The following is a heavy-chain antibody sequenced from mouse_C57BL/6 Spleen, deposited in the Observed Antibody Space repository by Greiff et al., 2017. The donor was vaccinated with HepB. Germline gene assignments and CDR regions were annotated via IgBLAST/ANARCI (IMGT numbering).Heavy chain of an antibody. CDR3: ARPLVYYMDAMDY. D-gene: IGHD2-12*01. CDR2: INPNNGGT. CDR1: GYTFTDYN. J-gene: IGHJ4*01. V-gene: IGHV1-22*01. Sequence: EVQLQQSGPELVKPGASVKMSCKASGYTFTDYNMHWVKQSHGKSLEWIGYINPNNGGTSYNQKFKGKATLTVNKSSSTAYMELRSLTSEDSAVYYCARPLVYYMDAMDYWGQGTSVTVSS.